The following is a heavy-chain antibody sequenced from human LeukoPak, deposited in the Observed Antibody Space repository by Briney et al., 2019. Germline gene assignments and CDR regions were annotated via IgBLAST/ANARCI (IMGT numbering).Heavy chain of an antibody. CDR1: GFTFSSYE. D-gene: IGHD3-9*01. CDR2: ISSSGSTI. CDR3: ARGPESRYFDWLLYGHALDY. V-gene: IGHV3-48*03. Sequence: GGSLRLSCAAPGFTFSSYEMNWVRQAPGKGLEWVSYISSSGSTIYYADSVKGRFTISRDNAKNSLYLQMNSLRAEDTAVYYCARGPESRYFDWLLYGHALDYWGQGTLVTVSS. J-gene: IGHJ4*02.